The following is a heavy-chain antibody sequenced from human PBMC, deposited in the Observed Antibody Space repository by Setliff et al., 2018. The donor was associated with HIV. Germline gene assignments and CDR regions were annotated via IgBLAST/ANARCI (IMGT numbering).Heavy chain of an antibody. CDR1: GDSITSGGYY. V-gene: IGHV4-31*03. Sequence: SETLSLTCTVSGDSITSGGYYWTWIRQHPGKGLEWMGHNYYSGNTYYNPSLESRVTISVDVYENQFSLNLSAVTAADTAVYYCASAPVSGWYVDYWGQGAPVTVSS. CDR3: ASAPVSGWYVDY. D-gene: IGHD6-19*01. J-gene: IGHJ4*02. CDR2: NYYSGNT.